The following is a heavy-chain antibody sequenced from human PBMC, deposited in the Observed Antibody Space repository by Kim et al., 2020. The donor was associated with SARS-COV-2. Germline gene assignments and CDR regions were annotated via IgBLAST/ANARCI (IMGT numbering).Heavy chain of an antibody. V-gene: IGHV3-30*04. CDR2: ISYDGSNK. J-gene: IGHJ6*02. CDR3: ARDGVGDILTGYYLTEVNGMDV. CDR1: GFTFSSYA. Sequence: GGSLRLSCAASGFTFSSYAMHWVRQAPGKGLEWVAVISYDGSNKYYADSVKGRFTISRDNSKNTLYLQMNSLRAEDTAVYYCARDGVGDILTGYYLTEVNGMDVWGQGAKVTVSS. D-gene: IGHD3-9*01.